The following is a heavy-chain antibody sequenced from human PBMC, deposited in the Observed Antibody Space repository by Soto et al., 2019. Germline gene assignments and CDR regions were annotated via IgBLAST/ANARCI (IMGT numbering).Heavy chain of an antibody. CDR1: GVTCSYYS. Sequence: VRPLRLACGASGVTCSYYSMNWVRQAPGKGLEWISSISYHSPLIFYVGSVKGRFTISRDNAKHSLYLEMNTLRVEDTAIYYCARGARYCNGGSCSPLDSWGQGTQVTVSS. CDR2: ISYHSPLI. CDR3: ARGARYCNGGSCSPLDS. J-gene: IGHJ4*02. D-gene: IGHD2-15*01. V-gene: IGHV3-21*01.